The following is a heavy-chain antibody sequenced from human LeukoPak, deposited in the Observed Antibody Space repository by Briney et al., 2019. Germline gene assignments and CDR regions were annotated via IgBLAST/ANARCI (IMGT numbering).Heavy chain of an antibody. D-gene: IGHD1-26*01. CDR1: GGSISSYY. Sequence: SETLSLTCTVSGGSISSYYWSWIRQPAGKGLEWLGRIYTSGSTNYNPSLKSRVTMSVDTSKNQFSLKLSSVTAADTAVYYCARDRGVRGGSYGTWFDPWGQGTLVTVSS. CDR2: IYTSGST. V-gene: IGHV4-4*07. CDR3: ARDRGVRGGSYGTWFDP. J-gene: IGHJ5*02.